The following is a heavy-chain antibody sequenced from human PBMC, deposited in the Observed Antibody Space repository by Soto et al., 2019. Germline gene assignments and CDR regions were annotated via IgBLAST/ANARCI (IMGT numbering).Heavy chain of an antibody. V-gene: IGHV3-30-3*01. Sequence: GGSLRLSCAASGFTFSSYAMHWVRQAPGKGLEWVAVISYDGSNKYYADSVKGRFTISRDNSKNTLYLQMNSLRAEDTAVYYCARDPFADGGGERRTFGDWGKGTPVPVAS. CDR2: ISYDGSNK. CDR1: GFTFSSYA. D-gene: IGHD2-21*01. CDR3: ARDPFADGGGERRTFGD. J-gene: IGHJ4*02.